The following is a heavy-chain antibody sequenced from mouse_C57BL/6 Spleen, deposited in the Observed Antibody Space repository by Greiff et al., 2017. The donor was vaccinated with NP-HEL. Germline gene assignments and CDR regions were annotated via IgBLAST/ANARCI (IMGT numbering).Heavy chain of an antibody. CDR3: ARIPLTGSSSYDAMDY. V-gene: IGHV8-8*01. Sequence: QVTLKESGPGILQPSQTLSLTCSFSGFSLSTFGMGVGWIRQPSGQGLEWLAHIWWDDDKYYNPALKSRHTISKDTSKNQVVHKYTNVDTADTATYYCARIPLTGSSSYDAMDYWGQGTSVTVSS. D-gene: IGHD1-1*01. J-gene: IGHJ4*01. CDR1: GFSLSTFGMG. CDR2: IWWDDDK.